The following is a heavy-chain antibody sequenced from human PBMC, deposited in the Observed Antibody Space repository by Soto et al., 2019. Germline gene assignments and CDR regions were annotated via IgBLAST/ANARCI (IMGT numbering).Heavy chain of an antibody. CDR1: GFTFSSYW. Sequence: EVQLVESGGGLVQPGESLRLSCAASGFTFSSYWMHWVRQAPGKGLVWVSRINSDGSITSYAGSVKGRFTISRDNVKNTLYLQMNSLRAEDTAVYYCVRTSLVVAAATREDYWGQGTLVTVSS. V-gene: IGHV3-74*01. D-gene: IGHD2-15*01. J-gene: IGHJ4*02. CDR3: VRTSLVVAAATREDY. CDR2: INSDGSIT.